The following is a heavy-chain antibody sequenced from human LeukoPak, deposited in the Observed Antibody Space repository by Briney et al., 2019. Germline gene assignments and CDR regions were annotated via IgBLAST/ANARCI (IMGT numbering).Heavy chain of an antibody. Sequence: SETLSLTCTVSGCSISSGSYYWSWIRQPAGKGLEWIGRIYTSGSTNYNPSLKSRVTISVDTSKNQFSLKLSSVTAADTAVYYCARDLEGGNQWGAFDIWGQGTMVTVSS. D-gene: IGHD3-16*01. J-gene: IGHJ3*02. CDR2: IYTSGST. CDR1: GCSISSGSYY. CDR3: ARDLEGGNQWGAFDI. V-gene: IGHV4-61*02.